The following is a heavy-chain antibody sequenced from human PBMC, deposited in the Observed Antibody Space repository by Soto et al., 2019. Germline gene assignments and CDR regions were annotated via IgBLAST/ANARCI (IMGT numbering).Heavy chain of an antibody. J-gene: IGHJ4*02. CDR1: GGSFSGYY. CDR3: ARGIGYCSSINCYSSRRLRFDS. D-gene: IGHD2-2*01. V-gene: IGHV4-34*01. CDR2: VNPSGTT. Sequence: QVQLQQWGAGLLKPSETLSLTCAVYGGSFSGYYWTWIRQSPEKGLEWIGEVNPSGTTYYNPSLKTRVTISVHTPKNQFSLKMRSVTAADTAVYYCARGIGYCSSINCYSSRRLRFDSWGQGTLVTVSS.